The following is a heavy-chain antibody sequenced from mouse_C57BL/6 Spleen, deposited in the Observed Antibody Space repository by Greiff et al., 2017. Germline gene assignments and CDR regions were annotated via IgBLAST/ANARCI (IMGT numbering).Heavy chain of an antibody. D-gene: IGHD1-1*02. CDR2: IDPSDSYT. CDR1: GYTFTSYW. CDR3: ARDYGRIYYAMDY. J-gene: IGHJ4*01. Sequence: VQLQQPGAELVMPGASVKLSCKASGYTFTSYWMHWVKQRPGQGLEWIGEIDPSDSYTNYNQKFKGKSTLTVDKSSSTAYMQLSSLTSEDSAVYYCARDYGRIYYAMDYWGQGTSVTVSS. V-gene: IGHV1-69*01.